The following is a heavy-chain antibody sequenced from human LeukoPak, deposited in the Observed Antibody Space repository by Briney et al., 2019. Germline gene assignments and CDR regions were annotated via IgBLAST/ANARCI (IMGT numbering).Heavy chain of an antibody. CDR2: INHSGST. CDR1: GGSFNGYY. CDR3: ARGDTGYCTSSSCYGWRPFDP. V-gene: IGHV4-34*01. Sequence: SETLSLTCAVFGGSFNGYYWSWIRQPPGKGLEWIGEINHSGSTNYSPSLKSRVTISVDTSKNQFSVKLSSVTAADTAIYYCARGDTGYCTSSSCYGWRPFDPWGQGTLVTVSS. D-gene: IGHD2-2*03. J-gene: IGHJ5*02.